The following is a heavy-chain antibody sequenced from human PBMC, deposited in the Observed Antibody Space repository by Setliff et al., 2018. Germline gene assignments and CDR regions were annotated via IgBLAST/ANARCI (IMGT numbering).Heavy chain of an antibody. CDR2: INTNTGNP. D-gene: IGHD3-10*01. Sequence: RASVKVSCKASGYTFTSYAMNWVRQAPGQGLEWMGWINTNTGNPTYAQGFTGRFVFSLDTSVSTAYLQISSLKAEDTAVYYCARVGVLLWFGESSGVEEDYFDYWGQGTLVTVSS. V-gene: IGHV7-4-1*02. J-gene: IGHJ4*02. CDR1: GYTFTSYA. CDR3: ARVGVLLWFGESSGVEEDYFDY.